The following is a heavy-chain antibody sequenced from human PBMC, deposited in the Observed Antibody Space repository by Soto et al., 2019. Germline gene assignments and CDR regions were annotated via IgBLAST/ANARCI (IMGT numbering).Heavy chain of an antibody. CDR3: VRLYCSGGRCDYYYGMDV. V-gene: IGHV3-74*01. CDR2: INNDGSIT. D-gene: IGHD2-15*01. J-gene: IGHJ6*02. CDR1: GFTFSSYW. Sequence: EVQLVESGGGLVQPGGSLRLSCAASGFTFSSYWMHWVHQDPGKGLVWVSRINNDGSITSYADSVKGRFTISRDNAENTLYLQMNGLRAENTAVYYCVRLYCSGGRCDYYYGMDVWGQGTTVTVSS.